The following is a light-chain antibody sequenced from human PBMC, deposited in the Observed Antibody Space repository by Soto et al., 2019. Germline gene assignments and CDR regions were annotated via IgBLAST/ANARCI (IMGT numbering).Light chain of an antibody. J-gene: IGKJ1*01. V-gene: IGKV3-15*01. CDR3: QQYNNWPRT. CDR2: GAS. CDR1: QSVSSN. Sequence: EIVMTQSPATLSASPGERATLSCRASQSVSSNLACYQQKPGQAPRLLIYGASTRATGIPARFSGSGSGTEFTLTISSLQSEDFAVYYCQQYNNWPRTFGQGTKVDIK.